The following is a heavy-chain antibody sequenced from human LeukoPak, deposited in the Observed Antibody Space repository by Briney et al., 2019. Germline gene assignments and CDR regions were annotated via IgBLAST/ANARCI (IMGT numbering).Heavy chain of an antibody. D-gene: IGHD3-10*01. CDR3: ATDLETFGSGRWGY. CDR1: GITVSNNY. J-gene: IGHJ4*02. Sequence: GGSLRLSCAASGITVSNNYMNWVRQAPGKGLEWASLIYSGGYTSYADSVQGRFTISRDNSKNTLYLQMNSLRAEDTAVYYCATDLETFGSGRWGYWGQGTLVTVSS. CDR2: IYSGGYT. V-gene: IGHV3-66*01.